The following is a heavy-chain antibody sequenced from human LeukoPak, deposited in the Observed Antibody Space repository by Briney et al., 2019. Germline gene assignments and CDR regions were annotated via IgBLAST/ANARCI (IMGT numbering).Heavy chain of an antibody. CDR3: ARVGTNYGSGSSNWFDP. D-gene: IGHD3-10*01. J-gene: IGHJ5*02. Sequence: GASVKVSCKASGYTFTGYYMHWLRQAPGQGLEWMGWINPNSGGTNFVQKLQGRVTMTRDTSISTAYMELSRLRSDDTAVYYCARVGTNYGSGSSNWFDPWGQGTLVTVSS. CDR1: GYTFTGYY. CDR2: INPNSGGT. V-gene: IGHV1-2*02.